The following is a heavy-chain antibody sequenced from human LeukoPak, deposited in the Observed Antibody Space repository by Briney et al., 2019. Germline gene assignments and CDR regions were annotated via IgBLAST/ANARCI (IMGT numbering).Heavy chain of an antibody. CDR1: GYTFTGYY. D-gene: IGHD6-13*01. CDR3: ARVKARRQQLGVDY. V-gene: IGHV1-2*02. Sequence: ASVKVSCKASGYTFTGYYMHWVRQAPGQGPEWMGWINPNSGGTNYAQKFQGRVTMTRDTSISTAYMELSRLRSDDTAVYYCARVKARRQQLGVDYWGQGTLVTVSS. J-gene: IGHJ4*02. CDR2: INPNSGGT.